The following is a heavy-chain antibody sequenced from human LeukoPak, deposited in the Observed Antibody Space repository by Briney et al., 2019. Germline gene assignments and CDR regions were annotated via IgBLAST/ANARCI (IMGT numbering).Heavy chain of an antibody. D-gene: IGHD3-22*01. Sequence: GESLKISCKASGYSFTSHWIGWVRQMPGQGLVWMGIVYPGDSDTRYSPSFQGQVTISADKSISTAYLQWSSLKASDTAMYYCARGLGMIVVITGPFDFWGQGTLVTVSS. CDR2: VYPGDSDT. V-gene: IGHV5-51*01. CDR3: ARGLGMIVVITGPFDF. CDR1: GYSFTSHW. J-gene: IGHJ4*02.